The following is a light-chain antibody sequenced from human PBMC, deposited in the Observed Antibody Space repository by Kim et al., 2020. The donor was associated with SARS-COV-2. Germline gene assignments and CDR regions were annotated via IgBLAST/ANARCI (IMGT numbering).Light chain of an antibody. Sequence: DIQMTQSPSSLSASVGDRVTITCQASQDISNYLNWYQQKPGKAPKLLIYDASNLETGVPSRFSGSGSGTYFTFTISSLQPEDIATYYCQQYDNLPYTFGQGTKLEI. V-gene: IGKV1-33*01. CDR3: QQYDNLPYT. CDR2: DAS. CDR1: QDISNY. J-gene: IGKJ2*01.